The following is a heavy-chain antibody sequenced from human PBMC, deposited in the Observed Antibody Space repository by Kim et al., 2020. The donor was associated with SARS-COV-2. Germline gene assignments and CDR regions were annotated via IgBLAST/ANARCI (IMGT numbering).Heavy chain of an antibody. J-gene: IGHJ4*02. V-gene: IGHV4-34*01. CDR3: ARRSGLRLGDHTDYFDY. CDR2: INHSGST. Sequence: SETLSLTCAVYGGSFSGYYWSWIRQPPGKGLEWIGEINHSGSTNYNPSLKSRVTISVDTSKNQFSLKLSSVTAADTAVYYCARRSGLRLGDHTDYFDYWGQGTLVTVSS. D-gene: IGHD3-16*01. CDR1: GGSFSGYY.